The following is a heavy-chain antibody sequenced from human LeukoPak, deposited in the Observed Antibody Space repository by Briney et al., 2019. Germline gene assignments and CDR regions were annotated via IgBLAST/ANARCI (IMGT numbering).Heavy chain of an antibody. V-gene: IGHV4-34*01. D-gene: IGHD6-6*01. J-gene: IGHJ5*02. CDR2: INHSGST. CDR3: ARHPSIAARPDWFDP. CDR1: GGSFSGYY. Sequence: TSETLSLTCAVYGGSFSGYYWSWIRQPPGKGLEWIGEINHSGSTNCNPSLKSRVTISVDTSKNQFSLKLSSVTAADTAVYYCARHPSIAARPDWFDPWGQGTLVTVSS.